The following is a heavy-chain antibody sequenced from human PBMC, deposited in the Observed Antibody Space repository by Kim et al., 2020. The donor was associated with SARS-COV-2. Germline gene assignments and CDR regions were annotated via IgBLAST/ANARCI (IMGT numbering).Heavy chain of an antibody. CDR1: GFTFSSYG. Sequence: GGSLRLSCAASGFTFSSYGMHWVRQAPGKGLEWVAVISYDGSNKYYADSVKGRFTISRDNSKNTLYLQMNSLRAEDTAVYYCAKDGVRYCSSTSCQFPTGRCYYGMDVWGQGTTVTVSS. J-gene: IGHJ6*02. V-gene: IGHV3-30*18. CDR2: ISYDGSNK. CDR3: AKDGVRYCSSTSCQFPTGRCYYGMDV. D-gene: IGHD2-2*01.